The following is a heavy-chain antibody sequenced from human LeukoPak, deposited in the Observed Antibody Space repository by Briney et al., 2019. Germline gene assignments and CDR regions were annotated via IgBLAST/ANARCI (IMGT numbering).Heavy chain of an antibody. J-gene: IGHJ4*02. CDR1: GGSISSTDYY. CDR2: ISFSGST. CDR3: ARESHRYGYGFDY. Sequence: NPSETLSLTCTVSGGSISSTDYYWSWIRQHPERGLEWIGYISFSGSTYYNPSLMGRVTTSVDTSKRQFSLKLSSVTAADTAMYYCARESHRYGYGFDYWGQGTLLTVSS. D-gene: IGHD5-18*01. V-gene: IGHV4-31*03.